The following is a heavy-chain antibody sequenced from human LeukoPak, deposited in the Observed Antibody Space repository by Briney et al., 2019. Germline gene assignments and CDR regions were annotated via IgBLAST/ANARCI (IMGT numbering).Heavy chain of an antibody. V-gene: IGHV4-39*07. CDR1: GGSITSSSDY. J-gene: IGHJ4*02. Sequence: SETLSLTCTVSGGSITSSSDYWGWLRQPPGRGLEWIGTIYYSGSTYYNPSLKSRVTISIDPSKNHFSLRLSSVTAADTAVYYCARAYWGYFDYWGQGILVTVSS. CDR2: IYYSGST. CDR3: ARAYWGYFDY. D-gene: IGHD2-8*02.